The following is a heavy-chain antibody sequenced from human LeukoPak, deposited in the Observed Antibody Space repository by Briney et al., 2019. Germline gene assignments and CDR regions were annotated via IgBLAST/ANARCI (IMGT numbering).Heavy chain of an antibody. D-gene: IGHD2-15*01. V-gene: IGHV4-59*01. Sequence: SETLSLTCTVSGGSISGYYWSWIRQPPGKGLEWIGYIYYSGSTNYNPSLKSRVTISVDTSKNQFSLKLNSVTAADTAVYYCSGGSPPDYWGQGTLVTVSS. CDR3: SGGSPPDY. CDR1: GGSISGYY. CDR2: IYYSGST. J-gene: IGHJ4*02.